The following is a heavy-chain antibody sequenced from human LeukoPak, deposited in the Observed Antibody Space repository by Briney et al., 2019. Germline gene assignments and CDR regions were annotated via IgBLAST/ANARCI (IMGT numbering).Heavy chain of an antibody. Sequence: PSETLSLTCTVSGGSMNSYYWSWLRQPPGKGLEWIAYIYYSGGPIYNPSLKSRLTISIDTSKNQFSLKLSSVTAADTAVYYCARRGLSMIPHAFDIWGRGTMVTVSS. J-gene: IGHJ3*02. V-gene: IGHV4-59*01. CDR3: ARRGLSMIPHAFDI. CDR2: IYYSGGP. D-gene: IGHD4/OR15-4a*01. CDR1: GGSMNSYY.